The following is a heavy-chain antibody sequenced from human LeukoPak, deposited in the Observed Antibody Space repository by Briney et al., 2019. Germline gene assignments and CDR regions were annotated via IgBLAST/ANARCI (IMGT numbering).Heavy chain of an antibody. CDR3: ALSPYTYYYDSSGYGRDY. CDR1: GFTFSDYY. CDR2: ISSSGSTI. V-gene: IGHV3-11*01. D-gene: IGHD3-22*01. J-gene: IGHJ4*02. Sequence: GGSLRLSCAASGFTFSDYYMSWIRQAPGKGLEWVSYISSSGSTIYYADSVKGRFTISRDNAKNSLYLQMNSLRAEDTAVYYCALSPYTYYYDSSGYGRDYWGQETLVTVSS.